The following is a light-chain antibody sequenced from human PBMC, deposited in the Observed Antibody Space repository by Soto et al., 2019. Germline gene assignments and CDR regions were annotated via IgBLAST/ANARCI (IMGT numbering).Light chain of an antibody. J-gene: IGLJ1*01. CDR2: SNN. V-gene: IGLV1-44*01. CDR1: SSNIGSNT. CDR3: AAWDDSLNGPLYV. Sequence: QSVLTQPPSASGTPRQRVTISCSGSSSNIGSNTVNWYQQLPGTAPKLLIYSNNQRPSGVPDRFSGSKSGTSASLAISGLQSEDEADYYCAAWDDSLNGPLYVFGTGTKLTVL.